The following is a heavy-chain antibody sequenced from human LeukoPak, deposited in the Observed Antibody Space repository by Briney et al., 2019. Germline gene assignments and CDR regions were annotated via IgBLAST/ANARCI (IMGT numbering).Heavy chain of an antibody. CDR3: TREASKGYYDTSGYYYDY. Sequence: GGSLRLSCAASGFTFSSYWMHWVRQAPGKGLVWVSRINPDGSTTNYADSVKGRFTISRDNAKNALYLQMNSLRADDTAVYYCTREASKGYYDTSGYYYDYWGQGTLVTVSS. D-gene: IGHD3-22*01. J-gene: IGHJ4*02. CDR1: GFTFSSYW. V-gene: IGHV3-74*01. CDR2: INPDGSTT.